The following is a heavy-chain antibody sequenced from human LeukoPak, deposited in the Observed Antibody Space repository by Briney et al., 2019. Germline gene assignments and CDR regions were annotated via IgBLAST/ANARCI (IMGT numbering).Heavy chain of an antibody. CDR2: ISGSGGST. CDR3: AKALSYSHFDY. CDR1: GFTFSSYA. V-gene: IGHV3-23*01. D-gene: IGHD4-11*01. Sequence: GGSLRLSCAASGFTFSSYAMSWVRQAPGKGLEWVSAISGSGGSTYYPDSVKGRFTISRDNSKNTLYLQMNRLRAEDTAVYYCAKALSYSHFDYWGQGTLVTVSS. J-gene: IGHJ4*02.